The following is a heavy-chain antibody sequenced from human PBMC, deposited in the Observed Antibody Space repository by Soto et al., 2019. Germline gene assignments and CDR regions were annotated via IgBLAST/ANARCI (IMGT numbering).Heavy chain of an antibody. CDR2: INPNSGGT. J-gene: IGHJ3*02. D-gene: IGHD4-17*01. CDR1: GYTFTGYY. Sequence: ASVKVSCKASGYTFTGYYMHWVRQAPGQGLEWMGWINPNSGGTNYAQKFQGWVTMTRDTSISTAYMELSRLRSDDTAVYYCARNGDYGDYAGAFDIWGQGTMVTVS. CDR3: ARNGDYGDYAGAFDI. V-gene: IGHV1-2*04.